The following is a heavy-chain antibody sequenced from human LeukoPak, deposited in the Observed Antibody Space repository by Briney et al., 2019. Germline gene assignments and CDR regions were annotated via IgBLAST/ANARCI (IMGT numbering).Heavy chain of an antibody. Sequence: PSETLSLTCTVSGGSISSSSCYWVWIRQPPGKGLEWIGTIYYSGSTNYNPSLKSRVTISVDTSKNQFSLKLSSVTAADTAVYYCARVTVNYDFWSGYYRGAFDIWGQGTMVTVSS. D-gene: IGHD3-3*01. CDR3: ARVTVNYDFWSGYYRGAFDI. CDR2: IYYSGST. V-gene: IGHV4-39*07. CDR1: GGSISSSSCY. J-gene: IGHJ3*02.